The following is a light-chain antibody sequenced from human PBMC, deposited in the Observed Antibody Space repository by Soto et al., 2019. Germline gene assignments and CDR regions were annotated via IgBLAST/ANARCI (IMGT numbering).Light chain of an antibody. V-gene: IGLV1-40*01. CDR3: QSYGSSLSGRV. CDR1: SSNIGAGYD. CDR2: GNS. J-gene: IGLJ3*02. Sequence: QPVLTQPPSVSGAPGQRVTISCTGSSSNIGAGYDVHWYQQLPGTDPKRLIYGNSNRPSGVPDRYYGSNSGTSASLAITGLRAEDEADYYFQSYGSSLSGRVFGGGTKRTVL.